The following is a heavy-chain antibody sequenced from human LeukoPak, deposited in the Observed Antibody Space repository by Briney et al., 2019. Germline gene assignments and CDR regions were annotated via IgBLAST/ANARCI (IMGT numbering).Heavy chain of an antibody. D-gene: IGHD3-3*01. CDR2: ISSSSSYI. V-gene: IGHV3-21*01. CDR1: GFTFSSYS. Sequence: GGSLRLSCAASGFTFSSYSMNWVRQAPGKGLEWVSSISSSSSYIYYADSVKGRFTISRDNAKNSLYLQMNSLRAEDTAVYYSARDSGDFWSGLYYYYYYMDVWGKGTTVTVSS. J-gene: IGHJ6*03. CDR3: ARDSGDFWSGLYYYYYYMDV.